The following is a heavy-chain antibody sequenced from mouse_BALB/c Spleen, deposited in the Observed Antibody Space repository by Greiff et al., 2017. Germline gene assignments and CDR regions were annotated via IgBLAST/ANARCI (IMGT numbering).Heavy chain of an antibody. Sequence: VQLQQSGGGVVQPGGSLRLSCATSGFTFTDYYMSWVRQPPGKALEWLGFIRNKANGYTTEYSASVKGRFTISRDNSQSILYLQMNTLRAEDSATYFCARDKYAMDYWGQGTSGTVSS. CDR2: IRNKANGYTT. V-gene: IGHV7-3*02. CDR3: ARDKYAMDY. J-gene: IGHJ4*01. CDR1: GFTFTDYY.